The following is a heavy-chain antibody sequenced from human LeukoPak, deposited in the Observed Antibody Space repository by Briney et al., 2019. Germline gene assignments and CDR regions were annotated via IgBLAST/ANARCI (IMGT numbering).Heavy chain of an antibody. CDR3: ARLTEGTFDYYDSSGYYIDY. V-gene: IGHV4-39*01. CDR1: GGSISSSSYY. Sequence: SETLSLTCTVSGGSISSSSYYWGWIRQPPGKGLEWIGSIYCSGSTYYNPSLKSRVTISVDTSKNQFSLKLSSVTAADTAVYYCARLTEGTFDYYDSSGYYIDYWGQGTLVTVSS. J-gene: IGHJ4*02. D-gene: IGHD3-22*01. CDR2: IYCSGST.